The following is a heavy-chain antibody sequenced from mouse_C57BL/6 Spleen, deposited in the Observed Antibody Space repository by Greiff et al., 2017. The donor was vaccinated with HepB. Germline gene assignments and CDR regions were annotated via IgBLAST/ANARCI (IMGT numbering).Heavy chain of an antibody. CDR2: INPSNGGT. CDR3: ARGAYYGSSSYAMDY. CDR1: GYTFISYW. Sequence: QVHVKQPGTELVKPGASVKLSCKASGYTFISYWMHWVKQRPGQGLEWIGNINPSNGGTNYNEKFKSKATLTVDKSSSTAYMQLSSLTSEDSAVYYCARGAYYGSSSYAMDYWGQGTSVTVSS. D-gene: IGHD1-1*01. V-gene: IGHV1-53*01. J-gene: IGHJ4*01.